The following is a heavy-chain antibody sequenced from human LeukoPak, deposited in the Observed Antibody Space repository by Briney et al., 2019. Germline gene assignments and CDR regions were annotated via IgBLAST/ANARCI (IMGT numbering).Heavy chain of an antibody. D-gene: IGHD3-9*01. Sequence: PSETLSLTCTVSGDSINSRNYYWGWIRQPPGKGLEWIGNFYKSGSTSYNPSLKSRVTISVDTAKNQFSLKLNSVTAPDTAVYYCARLWDHYDILTGPNPFDYWGQGTLVTVSS. CDR3: ARLWDHYDILTGPNPFDY. V-gene: IGHV4-39*01. J-gene: IGHJ4*02. CDR2: FYKSGST. CDR1: GDSINSRNYY.